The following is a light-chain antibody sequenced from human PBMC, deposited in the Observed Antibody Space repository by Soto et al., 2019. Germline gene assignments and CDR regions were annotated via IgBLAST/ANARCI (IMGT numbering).Light chain of an antibody. CDR1: QSVSSY. Sequence: EIVLTQSPATLSLSPGERATLSCRASQSVSSYLAWYQQKPGQAPRLLISDASNRATGIPARFSGSGAGTAFTLTISSLEPEDFAVYYCQQRSTWPPTYTFGQGTNLEIK. V-gene: IGKV3-11*01. CDR3: QQRSTWPPTYT. J-gene: IGKJ2*01. CDR2: DAS.